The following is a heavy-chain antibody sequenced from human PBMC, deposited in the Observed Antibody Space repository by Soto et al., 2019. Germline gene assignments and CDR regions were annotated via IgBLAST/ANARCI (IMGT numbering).Heavy chain of an antibody. V-gene: IGHV4-61*01. J-gene: IGHJ4*02. CDR2: IYYSGST. D-gene: IGHD6-13*01. CDR3: ARLDRRQQLFDH. Sequence: SETLSLTCTVSGGSVSSGSYYWSWIRQPPGKGLEWIGYIYYSGSTNYNPSLKSRVTISVDTSKNQFSLKLSSVTAADTAVYYCARLDRRQQLFDHWGQGTLVTVSS. CDR1: GGSVSSGSYY.